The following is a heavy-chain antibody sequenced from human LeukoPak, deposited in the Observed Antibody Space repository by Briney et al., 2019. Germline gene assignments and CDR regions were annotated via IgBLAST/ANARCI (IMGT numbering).Heavy chain of an antibody. CDR3: ARQIRYCSGGSCLPPYFDY. D-gene: IGHD2-15*01. J-gene: IGHJ4*02. V-gene: IGHV4-34*01. Sequence: PSETLSLTCAVYGGSFSGYYWSWIRQPPGKGLEWIGEINHSGSTNYNPSLKSRVTISVDTSKNQFSLKLSSVTAADTAVYYCARQIRYCSGGSCLPPYFDYWGQGTLVTVSS. CDR1: GGSFSGYY. CDR2: INHSGST.